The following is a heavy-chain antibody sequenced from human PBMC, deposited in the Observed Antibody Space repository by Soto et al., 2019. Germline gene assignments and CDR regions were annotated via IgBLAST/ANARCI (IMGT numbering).Heavy chain of an antibody. Sequence: PGGSLRLSCAASGFTFSNALMSWVRQAPGKGLEWVGRIKSKTDGGTTDYAAPVKGRFTISRDDSKNTLYLQMNSLKTEDTAVYYCTTDLYSYGLLRFDYWGQGTLLTLSS. CDR1: GFTFSNAL. D-gene: IGHD5-18*01. CDR2: IKSKTDGGTT. CDR3: TTDLYSYGLLRFDY. J-gene: IGHJ4*02. V-gene: IGHV3-15*01.